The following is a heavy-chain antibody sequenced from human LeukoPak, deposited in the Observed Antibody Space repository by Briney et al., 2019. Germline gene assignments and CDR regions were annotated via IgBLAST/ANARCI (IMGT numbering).Heavy chain of an antibody. CDR1: GGSIGTYY. CDR3: ARDWYSGSYDPSFNP. D-gene: IGHD1-26*01. Sequence: PSETLSLTCTVSGGSIGTYYWGWIRQPPGKGLEWIGSIYHSGSTYYNPSLKSRVTISVDTSKNQFSLKLSSVTAADTAVYYCARDWYSGSYDPSFNPWGQGTLVTVSS. V-gene: IGHV4-38-2*02. J-gene: IGHJ5*02. CDR2: IYHSGST.